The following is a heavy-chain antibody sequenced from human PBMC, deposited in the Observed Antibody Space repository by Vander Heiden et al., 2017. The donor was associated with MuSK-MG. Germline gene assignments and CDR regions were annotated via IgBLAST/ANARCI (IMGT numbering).Heavy chain of an antibody. CDR2: IRSKANRYAT. J-gene: IGHJ4*02. D-gene: IGHD3-16*01. CDR3: TGGAEGRNY. CDR1: GFTLSGSA. Sequence: EVQLVESGGGLVQPGGSLKLSCAASGFTLSGSAIHWVRQASGKGLEWVGRIRSKANRYATEYAASVKGRFTVSRDDSKNTAYLQMNSLKIEDTAVYYCTGGAEGRNYWGQGTLVTVS. V-gene: IGHV3-73*01.